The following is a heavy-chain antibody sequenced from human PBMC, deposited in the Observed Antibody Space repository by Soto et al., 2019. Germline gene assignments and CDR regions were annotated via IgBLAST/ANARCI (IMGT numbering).Heavy chain of an antibody. J-gene: IGHJ3*01. CDR2: IHPSGQPI. D-gene: IGHD1-26*01. CDR1: GFTFSSSE. V-gene: IGHV3-48*03. CDR3: ARRASR. Sequence: EVQLVESGGGLVQPGGSLRLSCAVSGFTFSSSEMYWVRQAPGKGLEWISYIHPSGQPIFYADSVKGRFTISRDNANNSVFLQMNGLGAEDTAVYYCARRASRWGQGTMVTVSS.